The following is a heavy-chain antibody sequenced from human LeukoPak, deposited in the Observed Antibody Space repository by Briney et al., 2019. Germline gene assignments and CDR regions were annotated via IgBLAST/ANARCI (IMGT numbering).Heavy chain of an antibody. CDR2: INPNSGGT. D-gene: IGHD6-6*01. CDR1: GYTFTGYY. Sequence: EASVKVSCKASGYTFTGYYMHWVRQAPGQGLEWMGWINPNSGGTNYAQKFQGRVTMTRDTSISTAYMELSRLRSDDTDVYYCAREEYSSSSLDYWGQGTLVTVSS. V-gene: IGHV1-2*02. J-gene: IGHJ4*02. CDR3: AREEYSSSSLDY.